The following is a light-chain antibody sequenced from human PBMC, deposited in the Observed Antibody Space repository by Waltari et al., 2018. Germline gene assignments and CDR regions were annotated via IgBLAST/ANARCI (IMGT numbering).Light chain of an antibody. J-gene: IGLJ2*01. Sequence: SYELTQPPSVSVSPGQTARITCSGDALPEKAAYWYQQKSGQAPVLVIYEDSKRPSGIPERFSGSTSGTMATLTISRAQVDDEGDYYCYSTDSSGDHRRFGGGTKVTVL. V-gene: IGLV3-10*01. CDR1: ALPEKA. CDR2: EDS. CDR3: YSTDSSGDHRR.